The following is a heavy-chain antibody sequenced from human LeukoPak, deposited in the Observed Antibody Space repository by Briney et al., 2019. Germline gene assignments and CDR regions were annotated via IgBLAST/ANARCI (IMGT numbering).Heavy chain of an antibody. Sequence: GASVKVSCRASGGTFSSYAISWVRQAPGQGLEWMGGIIPIFGTTNYAQKFQGRVTITADDSTSTAHMDLSSLRSEDTAVYYCTRATKWLAFDDWGRGTLVTVSS. CDR1: GGTFSSYA. V-gene: IGHV1-69*01. CDR2: IIPIFGTT. D-gene: IGHD6-19*01. CDR3: TRATKWLAFDD. J-gene: IGHJ4*02.